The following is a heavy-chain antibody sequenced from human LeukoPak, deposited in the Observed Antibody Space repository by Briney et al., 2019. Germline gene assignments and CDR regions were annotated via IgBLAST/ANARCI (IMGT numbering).Heavy chain of an antibody. D-gene: IGHD6-19*01. V-gene: IGHV4-34*01. CDR1: GGSFSGYY. CDR2: INHSGST. Sequence: SENLPLTCAVYGGSFSGYYWSWIRQPPGKGLEWIGEINHSGSTNYNPSLKSRVTISVDTSKNQFSLKLSSVTAADTAVYYCARFQWLVPYYFDYWGQGTLVTVSS. CDR3: ARFQWLVPYYFDY. J-gene: IGHJ4*02.